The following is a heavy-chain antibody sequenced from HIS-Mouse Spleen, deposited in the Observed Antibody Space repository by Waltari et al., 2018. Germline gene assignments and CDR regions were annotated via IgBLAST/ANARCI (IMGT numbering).Heavy chain of an antibody. V-gene: IGHV3-7*01. J-gene: IGHJ4*02. D-gene: IGHD3-16*01. Sequence: YYVDSVKGRFTISRDNAKNSLYLQMNSLRAEDTAVYYCARGGYYFDYWGQGTLVTVSS. CDR3: ARGGYYFDY.